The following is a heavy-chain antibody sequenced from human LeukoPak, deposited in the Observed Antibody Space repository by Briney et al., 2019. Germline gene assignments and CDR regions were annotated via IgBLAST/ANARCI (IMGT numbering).Heavy chain of an antibody. CDR3: ARELTRAPYCSGGSCYIRYFDL. D-gene: IGHD2-15*01. Sequence: SQTLSLTCVLSGDSVSSNSVAWNWIRQSPSRGLEWLGRTYYRSKWYNDYATSVKSRITINPDTSKNQFSLQLNSVTPEDTAVYYCARELTRAPYCSGGSCYIRYFDLWGRGTLVTVSS. CDR2: TYYRSKWYN. V-gene: IGHV6-1*01. CDR1: GDSVSSNSVA. J-gene: IGHJ2*01.